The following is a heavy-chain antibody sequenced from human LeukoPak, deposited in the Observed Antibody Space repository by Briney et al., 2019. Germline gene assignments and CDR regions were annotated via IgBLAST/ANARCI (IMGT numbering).Heavy chain of an antibody. CDR1: GYSFTSYW. CDR3: ARLRGSGYDRFDY. D-gene: IGHD5-12*01. V-gene: IGHV5-51*01. Sequence: GESLKISCKCSGYSFTSYWIGWVRQMPGKGLEWMRIISPGDSKTIYSPSFQGQVTISADKSISTAYLQWSSLKASGTAMYYCARLRGSGYDRFDYWGQGTLVTVSS. CDR2: ISPGDSKT. J-gene: IGHJ4*02.